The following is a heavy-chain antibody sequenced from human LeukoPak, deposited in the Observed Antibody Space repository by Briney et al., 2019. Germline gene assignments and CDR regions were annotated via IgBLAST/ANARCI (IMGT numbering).Heavy chain of an antibody. CDR2: ISGSGGST. CDR1: GFTFSSYA. D-gene: IGHD3-22*01. CDR3: AKSPTYYYDSSGYYYVDY. J-gene: IGHJ4*02. Sequence: GGSLRLSCAASGFTFSSYAMNWVRQAPGKGLEWVSAISGSGGSTYYADSVKGRFTISRDNSKNTLYLQMNSLRAEDTAVYYCAKSPTYYYDSSGYYYVDYWGQGTLVTVSS. V-gene: IGHV3-23*01.